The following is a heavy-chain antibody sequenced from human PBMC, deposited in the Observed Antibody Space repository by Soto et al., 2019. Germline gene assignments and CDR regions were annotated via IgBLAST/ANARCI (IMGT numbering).Heavy chain of an antibody. Sequence: GGSLRLSCAASGFTFSSYWMHWVRQAPGKGLVWVSRINSDGGIRAYADSVKGRFTISRDNAKNTLYLQMNSLRAEDTAVYYCARAWYSGSYYLDDWGQGTLVTVSS. D-gene: IGHD1-26*01. CDR3: ARAWYSGSYYLDD. J-gene: IGHJ4*02. V-gene: IGHV3-74*01. CDR2: INSDGGIR. CDR1: GFTFSSYW.